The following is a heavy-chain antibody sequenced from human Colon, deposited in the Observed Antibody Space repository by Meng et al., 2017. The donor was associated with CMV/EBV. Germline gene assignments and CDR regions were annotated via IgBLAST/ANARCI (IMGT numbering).Heavy chain of an antibody. D-gene: IGHD3-10*01. CDR1: GGSFSGYY. J-gene: IGHJ4*02. V-gene: IGHV4-34*01. CDR3: ARGLYGSGRHQIDY. CDR2: INHSGST. Sequence: QGQRQQVGAGLLKPSEPLSLTCAVYGGSFSGYYWSWIRQPPGKGLEWIGEINHSGSTNYNPSLKSRVTISVDTSKNQFSLKLSSVTAADTAVYYCARGLYGSGRHQIDYWGQGTLVTVSS.